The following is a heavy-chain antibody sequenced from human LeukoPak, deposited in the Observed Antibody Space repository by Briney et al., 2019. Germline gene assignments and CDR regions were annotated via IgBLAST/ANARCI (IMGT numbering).Heavy chain of an antibody. CDR3: ARDGDIVVVTATGHDAFDI. J-gene: IGHJ3*02. V-gene: IGHV4-4*07. CDR2: IYTSGST. Sequence: SETLSLTCTVSGGSISSYYWSWIRQPAGKGLEWIGRIYTSGSTNYNPSLKSRVTMSVDTSKNQFSLKLSSVTAADTAVYYCARDGDIVVVTATGHDAFDIWGQGTMVTVSS. D-gene: IGHD2-21*02. CDR1: GGSISSYY.